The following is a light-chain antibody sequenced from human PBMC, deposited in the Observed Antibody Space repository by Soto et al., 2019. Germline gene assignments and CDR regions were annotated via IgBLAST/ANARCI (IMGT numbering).Light chain of an antibody. Sequence: QSVLTQPASVSGSPGQSITISCIGTSSDVGAYNYVSWYQQHPGKAPKLMIYDVTNRPSGVSNRFSGSKSGNAASLTISGLQAEDEAYYFCTSYISSSTSYVFGNGTKVTVL. CDR2: DVT. CDR1: SSDVGAYNY. J-gene: IGLJ1*01. CDR3: TSYISSSTSYV. V-gene: IGLV2-14*03.